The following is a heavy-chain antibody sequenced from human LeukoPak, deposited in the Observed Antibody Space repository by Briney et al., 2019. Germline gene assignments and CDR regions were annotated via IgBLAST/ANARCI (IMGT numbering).Heavy chain of an antibody. Sequence: GGSLRLSCAASGFTFSSYAMSWVRQAPGKGLEWVSAISGSGGSTYYADSVKGRFTISRDNSKNTLYLQMNSLGAEDTAVYYCAKAHYDILTGYISFDYWGQGTLVTVSS. D-gene: IGHD3-9*01. J-gene: IGHJ4*02. CDR2: ISGSGGST. CDR1: GFTFSSYA. CDR3: AKAHYDILTGYISFDY. V-gene: IGHV3-23*01.